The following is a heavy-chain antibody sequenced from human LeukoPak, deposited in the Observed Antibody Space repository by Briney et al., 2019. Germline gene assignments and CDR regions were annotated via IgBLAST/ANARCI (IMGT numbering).Heavy chain of an antibody. V-gene: IGHV4-31*03. CDR1: IGALTIGSSY. Sequence: SETPSLTCTLPIGALTIGSSYSGSTRQHPGKGLEWIGYIYYNHRPHYNPSLKSRATISVDTSKNQFSLKLSSVTAADTAVYYCARDRATIAYGMDVWGQGSTVTVSS. CDR3: ARDRATIAYGMDV. D-gene: IGHD5-12*01. J-gene: IGHJ6*02. CDR2: IYYNHRP.